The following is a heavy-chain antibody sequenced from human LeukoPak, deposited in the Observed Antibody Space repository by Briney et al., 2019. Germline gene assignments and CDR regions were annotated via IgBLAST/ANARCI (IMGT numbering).Heavy chain of an antibody. Sequence: SSETLSLTCTVSGGSISSSSYYWGWIRQPPGKGLEWIGSIYYSGSTYYNPSLKSRVTISVDTSKNQFSLKLSSVTAADTAVYYCARHVYSGYSSGWPGPIGMDVWGQGTTVTVSS. CDR2: IYYSGST. CDR3: ARHVYSGYSSGWPGPIGMDV. V-gene: IGHV4-39*01. D-gene: IGHD6-19*01. CDR1: GGSISSSSYY. J-gene: IGHJ6*02.